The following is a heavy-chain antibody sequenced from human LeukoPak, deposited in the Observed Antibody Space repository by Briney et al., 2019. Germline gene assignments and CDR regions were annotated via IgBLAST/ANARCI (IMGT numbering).Heavy chain of an antibody. CDR2: ISYDGRNK. V-gene: IGHV3-30*18. Sequence: GGSLRPSFAASGFTFSIYGMHWVPQAPGEGLEWLADISYDGRNKEYVDSVKGRFTISRDNSKNALYLQMNSLRAEDTAVYYCAKDRGYSHGFEYWGQGTLVTVSS. D-gene: IGHD5-12*01. CDR3: AKDRGYSHGFEY. J-gene: IGHJ4*02. CDR1: GFTFSIYG.